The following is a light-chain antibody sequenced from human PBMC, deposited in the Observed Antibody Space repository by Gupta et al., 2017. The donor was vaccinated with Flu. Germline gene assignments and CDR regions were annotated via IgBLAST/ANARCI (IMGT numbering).Light chain of an antibody. V-gene: IGKV1-5*03. CDR3: QQYHNYVFT. CDR2: KAS. Sequence: PSTLSASVGDEVTLTCRASQNIKFWLAWYQQKPGKAPKLLISKASDLESGVPSRFSGSGSGTEFTLTISSLQPDDFATYYCQQYHNYVFTFGPGTKVDV. J-gene: IGKJ3*01. CDR1: QNIKFW.